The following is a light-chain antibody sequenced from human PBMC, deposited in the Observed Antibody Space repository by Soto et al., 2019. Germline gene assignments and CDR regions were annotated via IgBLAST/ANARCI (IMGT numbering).Light chain of an antibody. CDR2: GAS. V-gene: IGKV3-20*01. CDR3: QQYGSSRWT. J-gene: IGKJ1*01. CDR1: QIVSSSY. Sequence: EIVLTQSPGTLSLSPGERATISCRASQIVSSSYLAWYQQKPGQAPRLLIYGASSRSTVIPDRFSGSGSGTDFTLTISRLEPEDFAVYYCQQYGSSRWTFGQGTKVDIK.